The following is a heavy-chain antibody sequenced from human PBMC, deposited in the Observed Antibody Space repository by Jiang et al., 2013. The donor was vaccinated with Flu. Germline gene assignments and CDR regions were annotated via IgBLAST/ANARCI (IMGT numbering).Heavy chain of an antibody. J-gene: IGHJ4*02. V-gene: IGHV3-7*03. Sequence: VQLLESGGGLVQPGGSLRLSCTASGFTFSNYWMNWVRQAPGKGLEWVASIRHDGSGKYDLDSVKGRFTISRDNSRNSLYLHMNSLRDEDTAVYYCARDPCNGGGCYGSSDFWGQGTLATVSS. CDR3: ARDPCNGGGCYGSSDF. CDR2: IRHDGSGK. CDR1: GFTFSNYW. D-gene: IGHD2-15*01.